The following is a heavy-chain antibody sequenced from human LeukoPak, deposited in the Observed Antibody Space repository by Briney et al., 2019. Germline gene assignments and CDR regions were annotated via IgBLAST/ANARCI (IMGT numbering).Heavy chain of an antibody. J-gene: IGHJ6*02. CDR2: ISYDGGNT. CDR3: AIDLSGGYYYYHRMDG. V-gene: IGHV3-30*03. Sequence: GGSLRLSCAASGFTFSSYGMHWVRQAPGKGLEWVAAISYDGGNTYYADSVKGRSTISRDNSKNTLYLQMNSLRAEDPAVSYCAIDLSGGYYYYHRMDGWGQGTKV. CDR1: GFTFSSYG.